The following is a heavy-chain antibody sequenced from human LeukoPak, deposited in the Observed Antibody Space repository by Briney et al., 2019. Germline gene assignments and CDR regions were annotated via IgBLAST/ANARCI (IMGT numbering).Heavy chain of an antibody. V-gene: IGHV1-2*04. J-gene: IGHJ6*04. CDR1: GYTFTGYY. D-gene: IGHD3-10*01. CDR2: INPNSGGT. Sequence: ASVKVSCKASGYTFTGYYMHWVRQAPGQGLEWMGWINPNSGGTNYAQKFQGWVTMTRDTSISTAYMELSRLRSDDTAVYYCARDGNPRFGELFSYGMDVWGKGTTVTVSS. CDR3: ARDGNPRFGELFSYGMDV.